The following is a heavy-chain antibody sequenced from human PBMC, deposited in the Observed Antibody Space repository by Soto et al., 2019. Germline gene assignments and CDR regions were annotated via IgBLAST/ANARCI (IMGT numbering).Heavy chain of an antibody. CDR2: IWYDGSNK. J-gene: IGHJ6*02. V-gene: IGHV3-33*01. CDR1: GFTFSSYG. D-gene: IGHD6-13*01. CDR3: ARGAYSSSWPPLYYYYGMDV. Sequence: GGSLRLSCAASGFTFSSYGMHWVRQAPGKGLEWVAVIWYDGSNKYYADSVKGRFTISRDNSKNTLYLQMNSLRAEDTAVYYCARGAYSSSWPPLYYYYGMDVWGQGTTVTVSS.